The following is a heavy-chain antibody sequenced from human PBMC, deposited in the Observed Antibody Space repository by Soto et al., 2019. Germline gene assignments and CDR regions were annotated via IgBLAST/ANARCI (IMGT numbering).Heavy chain of an antibody. CDR1: GYSFTSYW. J-gene: IGHJ3*02. CDR3: ARRPRFLEWLPQHAFDI. D-gene: IGHD3-3*01. Sequence: GESLKISCKGSGYSFTSYWIGWVRQMPGKGLEWMGIIYPGDSDTRYSPSFQGQVTISADKSISTAYLQWISLKASDTAMYYCARRPRFLEWLPQHAFDIWGQGTMVTVSS. CDR2: IYPGDSDT. V-gene: IGHV5-51*01.